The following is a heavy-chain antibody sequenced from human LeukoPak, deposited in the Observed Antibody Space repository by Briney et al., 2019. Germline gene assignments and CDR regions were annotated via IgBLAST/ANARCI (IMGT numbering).Heavy chain of an antibody. Sequence: ASVKVSCKASGGTFSSYAISWVRQAPGQGLEWMGRIIPILGIANYAQKFQGRVTITADKSTSTAYMELSSLRSEDTAVYYCARDGPPSCGGDCPKVITTPNYYYGMDVWGQGTTVTVSS. V-gene: IGHV1-69*04. CDR2: IIPILGIA. J-gene: IGHJ6*02. CDR1: GGTFSSYA. CDR3: ARDGPPSCGGDCPKVITTPNYYYGMDV. D-gene: IGHD2-21*02.